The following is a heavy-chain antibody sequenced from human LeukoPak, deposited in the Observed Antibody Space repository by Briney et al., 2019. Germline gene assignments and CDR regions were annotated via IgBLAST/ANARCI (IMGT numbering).Heavy chain of an antibody. CDR3: AKSAYYDSSGFYREYYFDY. V-gene: IGHV3-23*01. Sequence: GGSLRLSCAASGFTVSSSYMSWVRQAPGKGLEWVSTISGSGGSTYYADSVKGRFTISRDNSKNTLHLQMNSLRAEDTAVYYCAKSAYYDSSGFYREYYFDYWGQGTLVTVSS. CDR1: GFTVSSSY. J-gene: IGHJ4*02. CDR2: ISGSGGST. D-gene: IGHD3-22*01.